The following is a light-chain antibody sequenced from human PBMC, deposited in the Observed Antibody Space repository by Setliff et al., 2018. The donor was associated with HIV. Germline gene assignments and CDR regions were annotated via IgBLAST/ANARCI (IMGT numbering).Light chain of an antibody. CDR3: SSYTKRSTWL. CDR2: EVT. V-gene: IGLV2-14*01. J-gene: IGLJ3*02. CDR1: SSDVGNYNY. Sequence: QSVLTQPASVSGSPGQSISMSCTGTSSDVGNYNYVSWYQQYPGKVPKVIIFEVTKRPSGVSDRFSGSKSGNTATLTISGHQADDEADYFCSSYTKRSTWLFGGGTKVTVL.